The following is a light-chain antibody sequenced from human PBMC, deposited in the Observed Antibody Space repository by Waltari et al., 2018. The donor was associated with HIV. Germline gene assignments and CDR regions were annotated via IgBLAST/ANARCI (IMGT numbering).Light chain of an antibody. V-gene: IGLV2-14*01. CDR1: SSDVGGYDF. CDR2: EVS. Sequence: QSALTQPASVSGSPGQSITISCAGTSSDVGGYDFVSWYHKHPGKAPKLIIYEVSNRPSGVSNRFSGSKSGNTASLTVSGLQAEDEADYYCSSYTGSSTYVVFGGGTKLTVL. J-gene: IGLJ2*01. CDR3: SSYTGSSTYVV.